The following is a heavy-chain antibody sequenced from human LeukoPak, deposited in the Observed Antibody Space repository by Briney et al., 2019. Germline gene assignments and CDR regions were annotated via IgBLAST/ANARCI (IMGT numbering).Heavy chain of an antibody. Sequence: GTSLRLSCTGSGFTFSDSGMHWVRQAPGKGLEWMAILSYDGSLKYYADAVKGRFTISRDNSKNTLYLQMNSLRVEDTAVYYCATSIERSTWGSHALDFWGQGTLVTVSS. CDR2: LSYDGSLK. CDR1: GFTFSDSG. CDR3: ATSIERSTWGSHALDF. J-gene: IGHJ4*02. V-gene: IGHV3-30*04. D-gene: IGHD3-16*01.